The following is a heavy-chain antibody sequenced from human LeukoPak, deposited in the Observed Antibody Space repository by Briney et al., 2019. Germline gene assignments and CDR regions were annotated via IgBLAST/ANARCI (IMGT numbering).Heavy chain of an antibody. V-gene: IGHV3-21*01. J-gene: IGHJ4*02. CDR2: ISSVVNYL. CDR3: ARDLNDSSGH. CDR1: GFTFSSFS. Sequence: PAGSLTLSCAASGFTFSSFSMNWVRQPPGKGLEWVSSISSVVNYLYYADSVKGRFTISRDNPQKSLYLQMNSLRAEDTAVYYCARDLNDSSGHWGQGTLVTVSS. D-gene: IGHD3-22*01.